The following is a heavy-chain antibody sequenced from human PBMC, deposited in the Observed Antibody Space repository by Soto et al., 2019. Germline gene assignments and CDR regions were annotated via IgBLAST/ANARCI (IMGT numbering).Heavy chain of an antibody. V-gene: IGHV2-70*18. CDR2: IDWDDDK. J-gene: IGHJ4*02. CDR1: GGSISSGDYY. D-gene: IGHD3-22*01. Sequence: TLSLTCTVSGGSISSGDYYWSWIRQPPGKALEWLALIDWDDDKYYSKSLETRLTISKDTSKNQVVLTMTKMDPVDTAMFYCARMYYYDSSGYHFFDFWGQGTPVTVSS. CDR3: ARMYYYDSSGYHFFDF.